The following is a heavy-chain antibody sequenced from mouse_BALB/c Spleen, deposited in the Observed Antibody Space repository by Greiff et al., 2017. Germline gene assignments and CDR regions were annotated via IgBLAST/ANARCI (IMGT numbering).Heavy chain of an antibody. CDR3: AKTGKSGDYAMDY. V-gene: IGHV2-5-1*01. Sequence: QVQLQQSGPSLVQPSQSLSITCTVSGFSLTSYGVHWVRQSPGKGLEWLGVIWRGGSTDYNAAFMSRLSITKDNSKSQVFFKMNSLQADDTAIYYCAKTGKSGDYAMDYWGQGTSVTVSS. J-gene: IGHJ4*01. CDR2: IWRGGST. CDR1: GFSLTSYG.